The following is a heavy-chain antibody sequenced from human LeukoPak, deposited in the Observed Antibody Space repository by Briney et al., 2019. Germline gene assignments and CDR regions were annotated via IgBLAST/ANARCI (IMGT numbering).Heavy chain of an antibody. Sequence: GGSLRLSCAASGFTFSSYAMNWVRQAQGKGLEWVSAISGSGDTSYYADSVKGRFTISRDNSKNTLYLQMSSLRAEDTAVYYCAKDQLGNPYTSSAFFDYWGQGTLVTVSS. J-gene: IGHJ4*02. CDR1: GFTFSSYA. CDR3: AKDQLGNPYTSSAFFDY. D-gene: IGHD6-6*01. CDR2: ISGSGDTS. V-gene: IGHV3-23*01.